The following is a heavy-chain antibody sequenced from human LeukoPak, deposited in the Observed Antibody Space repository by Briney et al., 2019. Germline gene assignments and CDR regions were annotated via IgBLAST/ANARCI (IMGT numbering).Heavy chain of an antibody. V-gene: IGHV3-23*01. CDR3: AKRYYDFPLDY. CDR2: VSANGGET. D-gene: IGHD3-3*01. CDR1: GFTFSIYA. J-gene: IGHJ4*02. Sequence: GGSLRLSCAASGFTFSIYAMNWVRQAPGKGLEWVSSVSANGGETHYADSVKGRFTISRDNSKNTLYLQINNPRVEDTAVYYCAKRYYDFPLDYWGQGTLVTVSS.